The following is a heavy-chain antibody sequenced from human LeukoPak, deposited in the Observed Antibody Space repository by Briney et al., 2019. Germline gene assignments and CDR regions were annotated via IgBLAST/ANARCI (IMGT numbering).Heavy chain of an antibody. D-gene: IGHD3-16*01. V-gene: IGHV4-59*01. J-gene: IGHJ4*02. CDR2: FYNSGRS. CDR1: DDSISDYY. Sequence: SETLSLTCTVSDDSISDYYRGWIRQPPGKGLEWIGYFYNSGRSTYNPSHKSRVTISADTSKNHFSLKLNSVTTADTAVYYCTRGAGWLIDYWGQGILVTVSS. CDR3: TRGAGWLIDY.